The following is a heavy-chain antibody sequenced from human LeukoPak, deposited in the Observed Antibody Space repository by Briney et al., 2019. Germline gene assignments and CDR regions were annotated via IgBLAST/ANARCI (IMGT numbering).Heavy chain of an antibody. Sequence: SVKVSCKASGGTFSSYAISWVRQAPGQGLEWMGGIIPIFGTANYAQKFQGRVTITTDESTSTAYMELSSLRSEDTAVYYCASSDCSSTSCYIRVPPFDYWGQGTLVIVSS. CDR3: ASSDCSSTSCYIRVPPFDY. CDR2: IIPIFGTA. V-gene: IGHV1-69*05. J-gene: IGHJ4*02. CDR1: GGTFSSYA. D-gene: IGHD2-2*02.